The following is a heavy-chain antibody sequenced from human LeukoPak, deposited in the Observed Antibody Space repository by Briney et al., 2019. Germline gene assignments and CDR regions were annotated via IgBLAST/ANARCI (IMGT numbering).Heavy chain of an antibody. V-gene: IGHV3-30*04. CDR2: ISSDGVEK. Sequence: GGSLRLSCEASGFTFSHYGIHWVRQTPGKGLEWVAAISSDGVEKHYADSVKGRFTISRDNSKSTLYLQINSLRAEDTALYYCAREGHYDILTGYSPVEYYFYYMDVWGKGTTVTVSS. CDR3: AREGHYDILTGYSPVEYYFYYMDV. J-gene: IGHJ6*03. CDR1: GFTFSHYG. D-gene: IGHD3-9*01.